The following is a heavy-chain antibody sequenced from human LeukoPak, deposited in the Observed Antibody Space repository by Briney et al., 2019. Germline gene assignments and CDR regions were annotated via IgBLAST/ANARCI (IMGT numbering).Heavy chain of an antibody. J-gene: IGHJ4*02. CDR2: IYYSGST. CDR1: GGSISSSSYY. V-gene: IGHV4-39*01. D-gene: IGHD2-15*01. CDR3: ARPGLYCSGGSCYSRHYFDY. Sequence: SETLSLTCTVSGGSISSSSYYWGWIRQPPGKGLAWIGSIYYSGSTYYNPSLKSRVTISVDTSKNQFSLKLSSVTAADTAVYYCARPGLYCSGGSCYSRHYFDYWGQGTLVTVSS.